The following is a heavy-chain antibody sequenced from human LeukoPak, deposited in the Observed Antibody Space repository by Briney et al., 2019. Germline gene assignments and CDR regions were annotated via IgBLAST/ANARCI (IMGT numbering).Heavy chain of an antibody. CDR2: INPSGGST. Sequence: ASVKVSCKASGYTFTSYYMHWVRQAPGQGLEWMGIINPSGGSTSYAQKFQGRVTMTRDMSTSTVYMELSSLRSEDTAVYYCAREAYYYDSTEALGYWGQGTLVTVSS. CDR1: GYTFTSYY. D-gene: IGHD3-22*01. CDR3: AREAYYYDSTEALGY. V-gene: IGHV1-46*01. J-gene: IGHJ4*02.